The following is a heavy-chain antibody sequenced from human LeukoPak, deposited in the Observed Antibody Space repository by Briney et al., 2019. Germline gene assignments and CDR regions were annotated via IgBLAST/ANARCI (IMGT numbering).Heavy chain of an antibody. Sequence: GASVKVSCKASGYTFTSYYMHWVRQAPGQGLEWMGIINPSGGSTSYAQKFQGRVTMTRDMSTSTVYMELSSLRSEDTAVYYCARPVLGDGTVAAQFEHWGQGTLVTVSS. J-gene: IGHJ4*02. D-gene: IGHD2-15*01. V-gene: IGHV1-46*01. CDR3: ARPVLGDGTVAAQFEH. CDR1: GYTFTSYY. CDR2: INPSGGST.